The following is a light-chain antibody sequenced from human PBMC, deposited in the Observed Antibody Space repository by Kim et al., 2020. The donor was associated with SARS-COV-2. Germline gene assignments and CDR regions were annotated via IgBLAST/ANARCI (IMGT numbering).Light chain of an antibody. CDR3: CSSTAHYPPYV. CDR2: DVI. V-gene: IGLV2-11*01. Sequence: QSALTQPRSVSGSPGQSVTISCTGTSSDVGGYNYVSWYQQHPGKVPKLIIHDVINRPSGVPDRFSGSKSGNTASLTISGLQAEDETDYYCCSSTAHYPPYVFGTGTKVTVL. CDR1: SSDVGGYNY. J-gene: IGLJ1*01.